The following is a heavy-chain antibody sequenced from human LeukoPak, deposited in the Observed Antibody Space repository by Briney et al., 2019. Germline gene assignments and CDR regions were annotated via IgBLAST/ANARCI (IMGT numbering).Heavy chain of an antibody. CDR2: IYYSGST. V-gene: IGHV4-59*08. Sequence: PSETLSLTCTVSGGSISSYYWSWIRQPPGKGLEWIGYIYYSGSTNYNPSLKSRVTISVDTSKNQCSLKLSSVTAADTAVYYCARGVTGYYGDYFDYWGQGTLVTVSS. CDR1: GGSISSYY. CDR3: ARGVTGYYGDYFDY. J-gene: IGHJ4*02. D-gene: IGHD3-9*01.